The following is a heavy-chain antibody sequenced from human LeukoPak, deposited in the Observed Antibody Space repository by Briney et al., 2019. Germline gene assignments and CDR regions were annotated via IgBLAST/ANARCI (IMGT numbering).Heavy chain of an antibody. CDR1: GFTFSTYW. V-gene: IGHV3-7*01. CDR3: ASRAHFWSGPGG. CDR2: IKQDGSEQ. D-gene: IGHD3-3*02. Sequence: QPGGSLRLSCAASGFTFSTYWMSWVRQAPGKGLEWVANIKQDGSEQYYMDSVKGRFTISRDNAKNSLYLQMNSLRAEDTAVYYCASRAHFWSGPGGWGQGTLVTVSS. J-gene: IGHJ4*02.